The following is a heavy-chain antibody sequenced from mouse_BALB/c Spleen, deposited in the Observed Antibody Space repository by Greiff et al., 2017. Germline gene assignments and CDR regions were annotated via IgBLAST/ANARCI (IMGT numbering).Heavy chain of an antibody. J-gene: IGHJ3*01. CDR2: ISSGSSTI. CDR1: GFTFSSFG. CDR3: ARLSTMITFAY. D-gene: IGHD2-4*01. Sequence: EVKVVESGGGLVQPGGSRKLSCAASGFTFSSFGMHWVRQAPEKGLEWVAYISSGSSTIYYADTVKGRFTISRDNPKNTLFLQMTSLRSEDTAMYYCARLSTMITFAYWGQGTLVTVSA. V-gene: IGHV5-17*02.